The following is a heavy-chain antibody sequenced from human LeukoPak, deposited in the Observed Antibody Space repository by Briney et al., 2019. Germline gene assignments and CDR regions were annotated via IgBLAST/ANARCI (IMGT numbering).Heavy chain of an antibody. D-gene: IGHD3-9*01. CDR1: GFTFSSYG. Sequence: GRSLRLSCAASGFTFSSYGMHWVRQAPGKGLEWVAVISYDGSNKYYADSVKGRFTISRDNSKNTLYLQMNSLRAEDTAVYYCAKDIFPLTGRDAFDTWGQGTMVTVSS. CDR2: ISYDGSNK. CDR3: AKDIFPLTGRDAFDT. J-gene: IGHJ3*02. V-gene: IGHV3-30*18.